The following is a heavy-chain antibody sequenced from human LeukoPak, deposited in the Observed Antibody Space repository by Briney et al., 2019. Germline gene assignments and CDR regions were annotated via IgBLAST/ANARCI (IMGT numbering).Heavy chain of an antibody. CDR1: GYTFTSYG. Sequence: ASVKVSCKASGYTFTSYGISWVRQAPGQGLEWMGWISAYNGNTNYAQKLQGRVTMTTDTSTSTAYMELRSLRSDDTAVYYCAREGRVVVAATTTPVWFDPWGQGTLVTVSS. CDR3: AREGRVVVAATTTPVWFDP. V-gene: IGHV1-18*01. J-gene: IGHJ5*02. D-gene: IGHD2-15*01. CDR2: ISAYNGNT.